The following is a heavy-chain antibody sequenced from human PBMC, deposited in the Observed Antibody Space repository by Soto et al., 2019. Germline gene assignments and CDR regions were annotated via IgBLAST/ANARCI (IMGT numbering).Heavy chain of an antibody. J-gene: IGHJ4*02. CDR2: IYYSGST. D-gene: IGHD2-2*02. Sequence: TSETLSVTCTVSGGSISSGCYYWSWIRQHPGKGLEWIGYIYYSGSTYYNPSLKSRVTISVDTSKNQFSLKLSSVTAADTAVYYCARSGSRLYAFDYWGQGTLVTVSS. CDR3: ARSGSRLYAFDY. V-gene: IGHV4-31*03. CDR1: GGSISSGCYY.